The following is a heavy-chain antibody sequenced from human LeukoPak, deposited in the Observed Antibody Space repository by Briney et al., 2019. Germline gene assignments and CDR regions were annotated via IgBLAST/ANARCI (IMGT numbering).Heavy chain of an antibody. CDR1: GGTFSSYA. CDR3: ARGFGIPGRHQRFDP. J-gene: IGHJ5*02. CDR2: IIPVFGTP. V-gene: IGHV1-69*01. D-gene: IGHD3-3*01. Sequence: SVKVSCKASGGTFSSYAISWVRQAPGQGLEWMGGIIPVFGTPNYAQKFQGRVTITADESTSTTYMELSSLRSEDTAVYYCARGFGIPGRHQRFDPWGRGTLVTVSS.